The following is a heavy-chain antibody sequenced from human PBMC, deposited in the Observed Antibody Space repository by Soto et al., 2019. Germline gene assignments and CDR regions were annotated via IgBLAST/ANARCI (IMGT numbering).Heavy chain of an antibody. CDR2: IYTGGST. V-gene: IGHV4-4*07. Sequence: SETLSLTCKVSSGSVSNYYWSWIRQPAGKGLEWIGRIYTGGSTNYNPSLKSRVTMSVDTSKNQFSLRLTSVTAADTAVYYCARASVGPPGGGSWPMPFGSWGLGTLVTVSS. CDR3: ARASVGPPGGGSWPMPFGS. CDR1: SGSVSNYY. D-gene: IGHD2-15*01. J-gene: IGHJ4*02.